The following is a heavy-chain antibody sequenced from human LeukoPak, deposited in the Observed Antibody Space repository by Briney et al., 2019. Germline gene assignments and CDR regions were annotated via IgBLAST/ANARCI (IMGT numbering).Heavy chain of an antibody. J-gene: IGHJ3*02. Sequence: SETLSLTCTVSGGSISSYYWSWIRQPPGKGLEWIGYIYYSGSTNHNPSLKSRVTISVDTSKNQFSLKLSSVTAADTAVYYCARVAVAGTWAFDIWGQGTMVTVSS. V-gene: IGHV4-59*01. CDR1: GGSISSYY. CDR2: IYYSGST. D-gene: IGHD6-19*01. CDR3: ARVAVAGTWAFDI.